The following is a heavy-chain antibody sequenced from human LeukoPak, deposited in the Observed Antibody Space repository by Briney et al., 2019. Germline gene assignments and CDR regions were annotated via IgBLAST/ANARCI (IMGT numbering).Heavy chain of an antibody. Sequence: SETVSLTCTVSGGSISTYYWSWIRQPPGKGLEWIGYIYYSGSTDYNPSLKSRVTISVDTSKNQSSLKLSSVTAADTAVYYCATSYYYASGSLWNGMDVWGKGTTVIVSS. J-gene: IGHJ6*04. CDR3: ATSYYYASGSLWNGMDV. D-gene: IGHD3-10*01. CDR1: GGSISTYY. CDR2: IYYSGST. V-gene: IGHV4-59*01.